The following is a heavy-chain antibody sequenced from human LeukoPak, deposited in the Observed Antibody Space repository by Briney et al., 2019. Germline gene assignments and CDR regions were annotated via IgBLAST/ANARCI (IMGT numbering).Heavy chain of an antibody. J-gene: IGHJ3*02. Sequence: SETLSLTCTVSGGSISSYYWSWIRQPPGKGLEGIGYIYYSGSTNYNPSLKSRVTISVDTSKNQFSLKLSSVTAADTAVYYCARHGPYSSGWYDAFDIWGQGTMVTVSS. CDR3: ARHGPYSSGWYDAFDI. V-gene: IGHV4-59*08. CDR1: GGSISSYY. D-gene: IGHD6-19*01. CDR2: IYYSGST.